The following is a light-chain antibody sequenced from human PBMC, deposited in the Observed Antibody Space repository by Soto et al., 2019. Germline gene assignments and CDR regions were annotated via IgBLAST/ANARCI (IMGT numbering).Light chain of an antibody. Sequence: DIPMTQSPSSLSASVGDRVTITCQASQDISNYLNWYQQKPGKAPKLLIYDASNLETGVPSRFSGSGSGTDFTFTISSLQPEDIATYYCQQYDNLSLTFGGGTKVDIK. CDR1: QDISNY. CDR2: DAS. CDR3: QQYDNLSLT. V-gene: IGKV1-33*01. J-gene: IGKJ4*01.